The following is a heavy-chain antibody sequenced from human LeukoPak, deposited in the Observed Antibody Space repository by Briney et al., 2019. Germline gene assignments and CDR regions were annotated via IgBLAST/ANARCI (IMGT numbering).Heavy chain of an antibody. CDR2: INPNSGGT. D-gene: IGHD3-10*01. CDR1: GYTFTGYY. Sequence: ASVKVSCKASGYTFTGYYMHWVRQAPGQGLEWMGWINPNSGGTNYAQKFQGRVTMTRDTSISTAYMELSRLRSEDTAVYYCSVVRGAFYGMDVWGQGTTVTVSS. J-gene: IGHJ6*02. V-gene: IGHV1-2*02. CDR3: SVVRGAFYGMDV.